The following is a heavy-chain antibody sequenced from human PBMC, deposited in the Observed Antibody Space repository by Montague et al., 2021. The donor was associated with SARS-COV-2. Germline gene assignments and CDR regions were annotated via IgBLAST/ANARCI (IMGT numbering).Heavy chain of an antibody. Sequence: SLRLSCAASGFIFSNYAMTWVRQALGKGLEWVSTMSGSGVRRDYADSVKGRFTISRDSSKNTLYLQMNSLRVEDTAVYYCAKDTATIRIAVALMDVWGQGTTVIVSS. CDR2: MSGSGVRR. J-gene: IGHJ6*02. CDR1: GFIFSNYA. CDR3: AKDTATIRIAVALMDV. V-gene: IGHV3-23*01. D-gene: IGHD6-19*01.